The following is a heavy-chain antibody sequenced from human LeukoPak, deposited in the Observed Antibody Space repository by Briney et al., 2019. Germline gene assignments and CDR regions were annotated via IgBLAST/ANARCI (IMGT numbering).Heavy chain of an antibody. D-gene: IGHD3-10*02. V-gene: IGHV3-48*03. CDR2: ISSSGSTI. Sequence: GGSLRLSCAASGFLFSSFEVNWVRQAPGKGLEWVSYISSSGSTIYYADSVKGRFTISRDNAKNSLYLQMNSLRAEDTAVYYCAELGITMIGGVWGKGTTVTISS. CDR3: AELGITMIGGV. J-gene: IGHJ6*04. CDR1: GFLFSSFE.